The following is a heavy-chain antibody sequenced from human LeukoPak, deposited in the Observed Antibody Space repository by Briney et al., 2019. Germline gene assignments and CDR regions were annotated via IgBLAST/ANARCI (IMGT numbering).Heavy chain of an antibody. CDR3: ARSPWYVWGSRPHFDY. CDR2: ISYDGNNK. D-gene: IGHD3-16*01. V-gene: IGHV3-30*04. Sequence: GGSLRLSCAASGFPFSSYAMNWVRQAPGKGLEWIALISYDGNNKDYADSVKGRFTISRDNAKNSLYLQMNSLRAEDTAVYYCARSPWYVWGSRPHFDYWGQGTLVTVSS. J-gene: IGHJ4*02. CDR1: GFPFSSYA.